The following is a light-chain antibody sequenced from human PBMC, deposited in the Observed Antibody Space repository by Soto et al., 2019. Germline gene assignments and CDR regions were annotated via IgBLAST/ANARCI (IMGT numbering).Light chain of an antibody. CDR3: QQSYSTPIT. CDR2: AAS. Sequence: DIQMTQSPSSLSASVGDRVTIPCRASQGITNYLDWYQQKPGKAPKLLIYAASSLQSGVPSRFSGSGSGTDFTLTISSLQPEDFATYYCQQSYSTPITFGQGTRL. J-gene: IGKJ5*01. CDR1: QGITNY. V-gene: IGKV1-39*01.